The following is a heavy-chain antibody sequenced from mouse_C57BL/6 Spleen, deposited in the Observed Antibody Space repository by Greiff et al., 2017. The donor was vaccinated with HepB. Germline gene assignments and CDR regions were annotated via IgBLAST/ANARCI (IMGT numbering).Heavy chain of an antibody. CDR2: IYPSDSET. D-gene: IGHD4-1*01. CDR3: ARGRLTGDWYFDV. V-gene: IGHV1-61*01. CDR1: GYTFTSYW. J-gene: IGHJ1*03. Sequence: VQLQQPGAELVRPGSSVKLSCKASGYTFTSYWMDWVKQRPGQGLEWIGNIYPSDSETHYNQKFKDKATLTVDKSSSTAYMQLSSLTSEDSAVYYCARGRLTGDWYFDVWGTGTTVTVSS.